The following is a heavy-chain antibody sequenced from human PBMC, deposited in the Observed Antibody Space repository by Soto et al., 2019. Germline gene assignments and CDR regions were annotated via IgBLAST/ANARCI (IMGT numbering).Heavy chain of an antibody. J-gene: IGHJ2*01. D-gene: IGHD7-27*01. CDR2: IGGTSGST. CDR1: GFTFSNFV. Sequence: EVQLLESGGGLVQPGGSLRLSCAASGFTFSNFVMVWVRRAPGKGLEWVSAIGGTSGSTYYADSVKGRFTISRDNPKDTLSLQMHSLGAEDTALYYCAKRRGEGYFDLWGRGTLVTVSS. CDR3: AKRRGEGYFDL. V-gene: IGHV3-23*01.